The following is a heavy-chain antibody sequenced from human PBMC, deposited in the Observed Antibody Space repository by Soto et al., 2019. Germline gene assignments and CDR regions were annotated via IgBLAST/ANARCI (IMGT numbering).Heavy chain of an antibody. Sequence: QVQLQESGPGLVKPSGTLSLTCAVSGASISSNNWWSWVRQPPGKGLEWVGEIYHSGSTNYNLSLNSRVTISIAKSKNQFSLKLSSVTAADTAVYYCARSTVTEYYWGQGTLVTVSS. CDR1: GASISSNNW. V-gene: IGHV4-4*02. D-gene: IGHD4-17*01. J-gene: IGHJ4*02. CDR2: IYHSGST. CDR3: ARSTVTEYY.